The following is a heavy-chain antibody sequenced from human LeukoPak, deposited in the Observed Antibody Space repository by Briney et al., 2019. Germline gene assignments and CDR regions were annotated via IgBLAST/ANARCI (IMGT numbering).Heavy chain of an antibody. CDR3: ARRHYDILTGSPGLDH. V-gene: IGHV3-66*01. CDR1: GFTVSSNY. Sequence: PGGSLRLSCAASGFTVSSNYMSWVRQAPGKGLEWVSVIYSDGSTYYADSVKGRFTISRDNSKNTVYLQMNSLRAEDTAVYYCARRHYDILTGSPGLDHWGQGTLVTVSS. D-gene: IGHD3-9*01. J-gene: IGHJ4*02. CDR2: IYSDGST.